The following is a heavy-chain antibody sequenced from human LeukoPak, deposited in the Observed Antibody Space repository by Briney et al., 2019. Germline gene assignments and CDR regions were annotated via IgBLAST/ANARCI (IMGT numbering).Heavy chain of an antibody. CDR1: RFTFSSHA. V-gene: IGHV3-23*01. Sequence: GGSLRLSCAASRFTFSSHAMSWVRQAPGKGLEWVSAITDSGDSTYYADSVRGRFTISRDDSKSTLYLQMSSLRAEDTAVYYCARDSPLITYWGQGRLVTVSS. CDR2: ITDSGDST. D-gene: IGHD3-22*01. J-gene: IGHJ4*02. CDR3: ARDSPLITY.